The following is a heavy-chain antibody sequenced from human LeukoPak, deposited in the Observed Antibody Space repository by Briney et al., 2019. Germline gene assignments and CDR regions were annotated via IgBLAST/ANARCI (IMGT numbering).Heavy chain of an antibody. D-gene: IGHD6-19*01. CDR1: GFTFSSYA. J-gene: IGHJ4*02. V-gene: IGHV3-23*01. CDR3: AKGIAVAGNSQYFDY. CDR2: ISGSGDTT. Sequence: GGSLRLSCAASGFTFSSYAMSWVRQAPGKGLEWVSGISGSGDTTHYADSVKGRFTISRDNSKNTVYLQMDSLRAEDTAVHYCAKGIAVAGNSQYFDYWGQGTLVIVSS.